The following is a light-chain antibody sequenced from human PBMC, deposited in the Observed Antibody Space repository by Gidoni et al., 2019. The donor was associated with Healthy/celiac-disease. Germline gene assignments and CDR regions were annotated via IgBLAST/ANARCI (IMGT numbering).Light chain of an antibody. J-gene: IGKJ4*01. V-gene: IGKV1-39*01. CDR2: AAS. CDR1: QSISSY. CDR3: QQSYSTPPT. Sequence: IQITKSPSSLSASVGDRVTIPCRASQSISSYLNWYQQKPGKAPKLLIYAASSLQSGVPSRFSGSGSGTDFTLTISSLQPEDFATYYCQQSYSTPPTFGGGTKVEIK.